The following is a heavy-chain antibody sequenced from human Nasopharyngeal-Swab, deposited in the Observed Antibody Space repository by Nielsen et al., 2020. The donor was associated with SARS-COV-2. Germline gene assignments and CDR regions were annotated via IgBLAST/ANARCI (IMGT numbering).Heavy chain of an antibody. Sequence: SETLSLTCTVSGGSMRSYYWSWIRQPPGKGLKWIGYIYYTGSTMYNPSLKGRFTLSVDTSENQFSLRLTSVTAADSAVYYCARQDVSGSYRFMVYWGQGTLVTVSS. J-gene: IGHJ4*02. CDR3: ARQDVSGSYRFMVY. V-gene: IGHV4-59*08. D-gene: IGHD3-16*02. CDR2: IYYTGST. CDR1: GGSMRSYY.